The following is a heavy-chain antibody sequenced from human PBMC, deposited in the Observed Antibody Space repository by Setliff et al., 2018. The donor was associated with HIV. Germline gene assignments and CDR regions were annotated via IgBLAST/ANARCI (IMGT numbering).Heavy chain of an antibody. CDR3: AKDRLLDGSSWYYLDY. CDR2: IQYDESNK. J-gene: IGHJ4*02. V-gene: IGHV3-30*02. CDR1: GLTFKSYG. D-gene: IGHD6-13*01. Sequence: GGSLRLSCAVSGLTFKSYGFHWVRQIPGKGPEWVTFIQYDESNKHYADSGRGRFTISRDNSKNTVFLQMNGLRSEDTAIYYCAKDRLLDGSSWYYLDYWGQGTLVTVSS.